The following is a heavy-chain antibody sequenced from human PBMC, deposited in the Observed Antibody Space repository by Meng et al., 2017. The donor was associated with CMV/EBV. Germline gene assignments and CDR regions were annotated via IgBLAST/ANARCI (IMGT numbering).Heavy chain of an antibody. J-gene: IGHJ4*02. D-gene: IGHD2-2*01. CDR1: GYSFSDYY. CDR3: ARVERVVPAAMDVFDY. CDR2: INPNSGGT. Sequence: ASVKVSCKASGYSFSDYYMHWVRQAPGQGLEWMGWINPNSGGTNYAQKFQGRVTMTRDTSISTAYMELSRLRSDDTAVYYCARVERVVPAAMDVFDYWGQGTLVTVSS. V-gene: IGHV1-2*02.